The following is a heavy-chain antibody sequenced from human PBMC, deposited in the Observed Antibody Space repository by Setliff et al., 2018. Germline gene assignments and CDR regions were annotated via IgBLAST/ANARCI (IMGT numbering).Heavy chain of an antibody. Sequence: SETLSLTCSVSGESIRSNNWWNWVRQPPGKGLEWIGDIYQSGTTNYNPSLKSRVTISADASKNQFSLNLNSVTAADTAVYYCARDRTYYASGTYTRWFDYWGQGSLVTVSS. J-gene: IGHJ4*02. D-gene: IGHD3-10*01. CDR2: IYQSGTT. CDR3: ARDRTYYASGTYTRWFDY. V-gene: IGHV4-4*02. CDR1: GESIRSNNW.